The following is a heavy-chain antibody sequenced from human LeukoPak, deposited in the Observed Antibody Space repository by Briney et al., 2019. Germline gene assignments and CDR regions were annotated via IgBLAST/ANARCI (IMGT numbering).Heavy chain of an antibody. CDR2: MNPNSGNT. CDR3: ARQGDPAHCSSTSCYGMKADYYYYYGMDV. D-gene: IGHD2-2*01. V-gene: IGHV1-8*01. Sequence: GASVKVSCKASGYTFTSYDINWVRQATGQGLEWMGWMNPNSGNTGYAQKFQGRVTMTRNTSISTAYMELSSLRSEDTAVYYCARQGDPAHCSSTSCYGMKADYYYYYGMDVWGQGTTVTVSS. J-gene: IGHJ6*02. CDR1: GYTFTSYD.